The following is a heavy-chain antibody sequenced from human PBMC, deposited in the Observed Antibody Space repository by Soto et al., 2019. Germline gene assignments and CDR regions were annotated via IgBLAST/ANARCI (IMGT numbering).Heavy chain of an antibody. J-gene: IGHJ4*02. D-gene: IGHD2-15*01. V-gene: IGHV3-30*18. CDR1: GFSFKSHG. CDR3: AKDHRNGGSRVDY. CDR2: ISYDGKDA. Sequence: QVQLVESGGGVVQPGRSLRLSCAVSGFSFKSHGMHWVRQAPGKGLEWVAFISYDGKDANYADSVKGRFTISRDNSKDALYLQMGSLRGEDTAVYFCAKDHRNGGSRVDYWDQGTLVTVSS.